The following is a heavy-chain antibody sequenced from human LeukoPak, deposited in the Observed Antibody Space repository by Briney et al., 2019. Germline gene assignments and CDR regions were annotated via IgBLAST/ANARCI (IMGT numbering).Heavy chain of an antibody. CDR1: GISFSAYW. J-gene: IGHJ4*02. V-gene: IGHV3-7*01. CDR2: IKDDGSEK. CDR3: ARERDDYGDYYFDY. Sequence: PGGSLRLSCAASGISFSAYWMSWVRQAPGKGLGWVANIKDDGSEKYYVDSVKGRFTISRDNAKNSLYLQMNSLRAEDTAVYYCARERDDYGDYYFDYWGQGTLVTVSS. D-gene: IGHD4-17*01.